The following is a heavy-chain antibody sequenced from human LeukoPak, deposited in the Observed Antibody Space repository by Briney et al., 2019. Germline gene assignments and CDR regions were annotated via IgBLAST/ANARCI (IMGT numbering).Heavy chain of an antibody. CDR3: AREYMDV. CDR2: ISSSAATI. Sequence: PGGSLRLSRVASGFSFNSYEMNWVRQAPGKGLEWISYISSSAATIYYADSVKGRFTISRDNAKNSLYLQMNSLRAEDTAVYYCAREYMDVWGKGTTVTIS. V-gene: IGHV3-48*03. CDR1: GFSFNSYE. J-gene: IGHJ6*03.